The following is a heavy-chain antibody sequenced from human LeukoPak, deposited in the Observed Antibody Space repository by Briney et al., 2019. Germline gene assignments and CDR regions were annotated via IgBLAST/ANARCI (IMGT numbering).Heavy chain of an antibody. CDR1: GYTFTSYS. CDR2: INAGNGDT. Sequence: ASVKVSCTASGYTFTSYSIHWLRQAPGQRPEWMGWINAGNGDTKYSQKFQGRVTITRDTSASTAYMDLSSLRSEDTALYYCARDSTLAWGDCWFDPWGQGTLVTVSS. CDR3: ARDSTLAWGDCWFDP. V-gene: IGHV1-3*01. J-gene: IGHJ5*02. D-gene: IGHD3/OR15-3a*01.